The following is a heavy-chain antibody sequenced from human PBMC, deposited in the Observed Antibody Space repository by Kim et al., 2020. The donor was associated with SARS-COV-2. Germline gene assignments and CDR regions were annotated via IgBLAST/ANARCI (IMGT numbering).Heavy chain of an antibody. J-gene: IGHJ2*01. CDR3: ARKGAKVRLGELSLKAAPYWYFVL. D-gene: IGHD3-16*02. CDR1: GGSFSGYY. CDR2: INHSGST. V-gene: IGHV4-34*01. Sequence: SETLSLTCAVYGGSFSGYYWSWIRQPPGKGLEWSGEINHSGSTNYNPSLKSRVTISVDTSKNQFSLKLSSVTAADTAVYYCARKGAKVRLGELSLKAAPYWYFVLWGHGTLVTVSS.